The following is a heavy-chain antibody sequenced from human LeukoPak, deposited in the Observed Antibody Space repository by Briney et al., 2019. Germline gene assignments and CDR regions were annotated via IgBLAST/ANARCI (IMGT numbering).Heavy chain of an antibody. V-gene: IGHV3-30*03. CDR3: ARRNIAAAALDY. J-gene: IGHJ4*02. CDR2: ISYDGSKQ. Sequence: GGSLRLSCAASGFTFSSYGMHWVRQAPGKGLEWVGIISYDGSKQYYADSVKGRFTFSRDNSKNTLYLQMNSLRAEDTAVYYCARRNIAAAALDYWGQGTLVTVSS. CDR1: GFTFSSYG. D-gene: IGHD6-13*01.